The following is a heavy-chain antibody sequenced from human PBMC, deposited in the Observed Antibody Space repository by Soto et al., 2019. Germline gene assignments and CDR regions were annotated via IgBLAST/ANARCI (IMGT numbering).Heavy chain of an antibody. Sequence: PSETLSLTCTVSGGSISSGGYYWSWIRQHPGKGLEWIGYIYYSGSTYYNPSLKSRVTISVDTSKNQFSLKLSSVTAADTAVYYCARDRLRFLEWLSPVGMDVWGQGTTVTVSS. J-gene: IGHJ6*02. D-gene: IGHD3-3*01. CDR3: ARDRLRFLEWLSPVGMDV. CDR1: GGSISSGGYY. V-gene: IGHV4-31*03. CDR2: IYYSGST.